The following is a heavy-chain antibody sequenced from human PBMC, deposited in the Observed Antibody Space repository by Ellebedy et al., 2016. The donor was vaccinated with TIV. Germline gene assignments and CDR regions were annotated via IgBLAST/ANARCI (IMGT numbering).Heavy chain of an antibody. J-gene: IGHJ4*02. Sequence: PGGSLRLSCAGSGFTFDEFGMSWVRQTPGKGLEWVSGINWNGDTTSYGDSVKGRFTISRDNAKNSLYLQMSSLRAEDTALYYCARGGIAESAVSHWGQGTLVTVSS. CDR3: ARGGIAESAVSH. CDR2: INWNGDTT. V-gene: IGHV3-20*04. CDR1: GFTFDEFG. D-gene: IGHD1-14*01.